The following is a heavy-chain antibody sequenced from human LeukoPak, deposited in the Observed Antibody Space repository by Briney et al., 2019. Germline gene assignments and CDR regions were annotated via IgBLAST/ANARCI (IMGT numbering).Heavy chain of an antibody. CDR2: ISAYSGNT. CDR3: ARGADTGSYGSLVYFDY. J-gene: IGHJ4*02. Sequence: GASVKVSCKASGYTFTSYGISWVRQAPGQGLEWRGLISAYSGNTNFAQKLQGRVTVTTNTSTSTAYMELRSLRSDDTAVYFCARGADTGSYGSLVYFDYWGQGTLVTVSS. V-gene: IGHV1-18*01. CDR1: GYTFTSYG. D-gene: IGHD3-16*01.